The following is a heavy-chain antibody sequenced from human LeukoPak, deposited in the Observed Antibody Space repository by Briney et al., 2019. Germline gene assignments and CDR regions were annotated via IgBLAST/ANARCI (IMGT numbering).Heavy chain of an antibody. J-gene: IGHJ1*01. D-gene: IGHD4-17*01. V-gene: IGHV1-2*02. CDR3: ARAPDDYGDYVRPLEYFQH. CDR1: GDTFTDYY. CDR2: INPDSGAT. Sequence: GASVTVSCKASGDTFTDYYMHWVRQAPGQGLEYVGWINPDSGATDIAPNFQGRVTLTRDTSISTVYLELSSLRSDDTAVYYCARAPDDYGDYVRPLEYFQHWGQGTPVTVSS.